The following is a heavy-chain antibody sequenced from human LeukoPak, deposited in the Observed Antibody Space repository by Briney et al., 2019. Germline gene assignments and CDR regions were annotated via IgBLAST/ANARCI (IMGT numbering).Heavy chain of an antibody. V-gene: IGHV1-18*01. CDR3: ARGREAVEMATISDY. J-gene: IGHJ4*02. CDR2: ISAYNGNT. Sequence: ASVKASCKASGYTFTSYGISWVRQAPGQGLEWMGWISAYNGNTNYAQKLQGRVTMTTDTSTSTAYMELRSLRSDDTAVYYCARGREAVEMATISDYWGQGTLVTVSS. CDR1: GYTFTSYG. D-gene: IGHD5-24*01.